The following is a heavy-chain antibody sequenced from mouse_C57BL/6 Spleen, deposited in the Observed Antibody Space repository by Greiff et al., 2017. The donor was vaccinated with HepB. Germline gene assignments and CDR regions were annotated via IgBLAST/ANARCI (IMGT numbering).Heavy chain of an antibody. CDR1: GYTFTSYW. CDR3: ASYGNYEAWFAY. Sequence: QVQLKQPGTELVKPGASVKLSCKASGYTFTSYWMHWVKQRPGQGLEWIGNINPSNGGTNYNEKFKSKATLTVDKSSSTAYMQLSSLTSEDSAVYYCASYGNYEAWFAYWGQGTLVTVSA. J-gene: IGHJ3*01. V-gene: IGHV1-53*01. CDR2: INPSNGGT. D-gene: IGHD2-1*01.